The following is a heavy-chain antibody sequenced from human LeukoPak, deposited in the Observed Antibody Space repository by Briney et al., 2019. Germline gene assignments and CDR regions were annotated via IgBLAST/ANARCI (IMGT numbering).Heavy chain of an antibody. CDR1: GGSISTYY. D-gene: IGHD5-12*01. V-gene: IGHV4-59*08. CDR3: ARPVYSGDENDAFDI. CDR2: IYYSGST. Sequence: SETLSLTCTVSGGSISTYYWSWIRQSPGRGLEWIGHIYYSGSTNYNPSLKSRVTMSVDTSKNQFSLKLTSVTAADTAVYYCARPVYSGDENDAFDIWGQGTMVTVSS. J-gene: IGHJ3*02.